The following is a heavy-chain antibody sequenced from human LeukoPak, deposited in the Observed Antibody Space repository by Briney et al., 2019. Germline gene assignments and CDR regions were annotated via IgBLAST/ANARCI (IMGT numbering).Heavy chain of an antibody. D-gene: IGHD3-16*01. J-gene: IGHJ4*02. CDR1: GFTYSSYA. CDR2: ISGSGGST. CDR3: AFQPTYLWETHHSIVADN. V-gene: IGHV3-23*01. Sequence: GGSLRLSCAASGFTYSSYAMSWVRQAPGKGLEWVSAISGSGGSTYYADSVKGRFTPSRDNSKNTLCLQMNSLRAEDTAVYYCAFQPTYLWETHHSIVADNWGQGTLVTVSS.